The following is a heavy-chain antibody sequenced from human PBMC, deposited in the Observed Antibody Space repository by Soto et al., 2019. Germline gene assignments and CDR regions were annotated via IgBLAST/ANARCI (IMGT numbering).Heavy chain of an antibody. CDR1: GFTFSSYA. J-gene: IGHJ4*02. CDR3: ARAGGIAVPGSHLDY. Sequence: EVQLLESGGGSGQPGGSLRLSCATSGFTFSSYAMNWFRQAPGKGLEWVSAISGSGGSTNYADSVEGRFTISRDNSKITLYLQMSSLRAEDTAVYYCARAGGIAVPGSHLDYWGQGTLVTVSS. CDR2: ISGSGGST. V-gene: IGHV3-23*01. D-gene: IGHD6-19*01.